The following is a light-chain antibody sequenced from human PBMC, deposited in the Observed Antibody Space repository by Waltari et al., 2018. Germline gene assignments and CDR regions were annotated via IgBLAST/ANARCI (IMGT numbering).Light chain of an antibody. CDR2: VNSDGSH. V-gene: IGLV4-69*01. CDR1: SGHTSNV. Sequence: QLVLTQSPSASASLAASVRLNCTLSSGHTSNVIAWHKQQTEKGPRYLMTVNSDGSHTKGDEIPDRFSGSSSGAERYLTISSLQSEDEADYYCQTGGHGTWVFGGGTKLTVL. J-gene: IGLJ3*02. CDR3: QTGGHGTWV.